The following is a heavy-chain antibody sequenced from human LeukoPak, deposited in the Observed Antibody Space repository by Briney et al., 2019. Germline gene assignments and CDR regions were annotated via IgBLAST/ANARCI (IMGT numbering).Heavy chain of an antibody. CDR2: IYYSGST. V-gene: IGHV4-31*03. CDR1: GGSISSGGYY. Sequence: SETLSLTCTVSGGSISSGGYYWSWIRQHPGKGLEWIGYIYYSGSTYYNPSLKSRVTISVDTSKNQFSLKLSSVTAADTAVYYCARATNVAAAAGTYAYWGQGTLVTVSS. CDR3: ARATNVAAAAGTYAY. D-gene: IGHD6-13*01. J-gene: IGHJ4*02.